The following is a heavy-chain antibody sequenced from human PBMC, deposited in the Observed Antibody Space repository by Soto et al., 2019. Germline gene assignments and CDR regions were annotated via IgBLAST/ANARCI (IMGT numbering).Heavy chain of an antibody. CDR1: GFTFTSSA. CDR3: ARGTTVETGSY. J-gene: IGHJ4*02. D-gene: IGHD4-17*01. CDR2: IVVGSGNT. V-gene: IGHV1-58*01. Sequence: GASVKVSCKASGFTFTSSAVQWVRQARGQRLEWIGWIVVGSGNTNYAQKFQERVTITRDMSTSTAYMELRSLRSDDTAVYYCARGTTVETGSYWGQGTLVTVSS.